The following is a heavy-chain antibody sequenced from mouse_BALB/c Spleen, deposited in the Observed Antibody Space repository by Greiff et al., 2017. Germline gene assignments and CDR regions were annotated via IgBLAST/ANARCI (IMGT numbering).Heavy chain of an antibody. CDR1: GFTFSSYA. Sequence: EVQRVESGGGLVKPGGSLKLSCAASGFTFSSYAMSWVRQTPEKRLEWVATISSGGSYTYYPDSVKGRFTISRDNAKNNLYLQMSSLKSEDTAMYYCARGWLLRGAMDYWGQGTSVTVSS. V-gene: IGHV5-9-3*01. J-gene: IGHJ4*01. CDR2: ISSGGSYT. CDR3: ARGWLLRGAMDY. D-gene: IGHD2-3*01.